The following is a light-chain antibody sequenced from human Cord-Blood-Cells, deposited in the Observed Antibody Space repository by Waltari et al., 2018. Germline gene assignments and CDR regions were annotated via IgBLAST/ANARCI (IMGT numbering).Light chain of an antibody. J-gene: IGKJ4*01. CDR1: QSISSY. CDR2: AAS. V-gene: IGKV1-39*01. Sequence: DIQMTQSPYSLSASVGDRVTITCRASQSISSYLNWYQQQPGKAPKLLIYAASSLQGGVPSRCSGSGSGTYFTLTISSLQPEDFATYYCQQSYSTPLTFGGGTKVENK. CDR3: QQSYSTPLT.